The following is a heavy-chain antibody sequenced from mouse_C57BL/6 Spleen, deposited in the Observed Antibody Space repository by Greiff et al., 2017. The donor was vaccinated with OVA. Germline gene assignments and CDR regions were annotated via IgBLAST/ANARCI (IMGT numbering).Heavy chain of an antibody. D-gene: IGHD1-1*01. Sequence: EVKLMESGGDLVKPGGSLKLSCAASGFTFSSYGMSWVRQTPDKRLEWVATISSGGSYTYYPASVTGRFTISRDNAKNTLYLQMSSLKSEDTAMYYCARVHYGSSPYAMDYWGQGTSVTVSS. CDR3: ARVHYGSSPYAMDY. CDR1: GFTFSSYG. V-gene: IGHV5-6*01. CDR2: ISSGGSYT. J-gene: IGHJ4*01.